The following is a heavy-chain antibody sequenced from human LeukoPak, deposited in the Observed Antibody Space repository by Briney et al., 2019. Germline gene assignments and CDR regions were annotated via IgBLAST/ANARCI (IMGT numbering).Heavy chain of an antibody. CDR2: IYYSGST. CDR1: GGSISSGGYY. CDR3: VRYCRSSDYYHFDH. D-gene: IGHD4-17*01. Sequence: SQTLSLTCTVSGGSISSGGYYWSWIRQHPGKGLEWIGYIYYSGSTYYNPSLKSRVTISVDTSKNQFSLKLSSVTAADTAVYHCVRYCRSSDYYHFDHWGQGTLVTVSS. J-gene: IGHJ4*02. V-gene: IGHV4-31*03.